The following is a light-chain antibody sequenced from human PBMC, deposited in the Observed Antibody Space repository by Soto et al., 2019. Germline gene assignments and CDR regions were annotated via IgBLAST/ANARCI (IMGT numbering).Light chain of an antibody. CDR2: AVS. CDR3: ISYTDRQSYL. V-gene: IGLV2-14*01. Sequence: QSVLTQPASLSGSPGQSITISRSGTSSDIGSYDHAAWYQHFPGKSPKLIIYAVSDRPSEVSERFSGSKSCISASLTISGLQTEDEADYYCISYTDRQSYLFGTGTKVTVL. CDR1: SSDIGSYDH. J-gene: IGLJ1*01.